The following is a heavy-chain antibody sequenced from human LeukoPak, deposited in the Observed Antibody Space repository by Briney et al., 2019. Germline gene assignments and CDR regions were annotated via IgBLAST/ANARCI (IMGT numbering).Heavy chain of an antibody. CDR2: TNHSGST. CDR1: GGSFSGYY. Sequence: SETLSLTCAVYGGSFSGYYWSWIRQPPGKGLEWIGETNHSGSTNYNPSLKSRVTISVDTSKNQFSLKLSSVTAADTAVYYCARDGYDYVWGSYRQNWFDPWGQGTLVTVSS. V-gene: IGHV4-34*01. J-gene: IGHJ5*02. D-gene: IGHD3-16*02. CDR3: ARDGYDYVWGSYRQNWFDP.